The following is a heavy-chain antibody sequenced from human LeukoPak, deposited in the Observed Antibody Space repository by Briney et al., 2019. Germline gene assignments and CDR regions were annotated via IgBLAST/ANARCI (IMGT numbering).Heavy chain of an antibody. Sequence: ASVKVSCKDSGYTLSSHGISWGRQAPGQGPEGVGWVSAYNGNTNYAQKLQGRVTMTTDTSTSTAYMELRSLRSDDTAVYYCARGGVDSGSYFGYFDYWGQGTLVTVSS. J-gene: IGHJ4*02. D-gene: IGHD1-26*01. V-gene: IGHV1-18*01. CDR3: ARGGVDSGSYFGYFDY. CDR1: GYTLSSHG. CDR2: VSAYNGNT.